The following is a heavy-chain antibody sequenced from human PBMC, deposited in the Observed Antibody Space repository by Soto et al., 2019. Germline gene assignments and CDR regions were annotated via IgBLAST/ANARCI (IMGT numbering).Heavy chain of an antibody. CDR2: IYHSGST. CDR1: GGSISSGGYS. D-gene: IGHD4-17*01. CDR3: ARDPFDYGDYVLNWFDP. J-gene: IGHJ5*02. Sequence: SETLSLTCAVSGGSISSGGYSWSWIRQPPGKGLEWIGYIYHSGSTYYNPSLKSRVTISVDRSKNQFSPKLSSVTAADTAVYYCARDPFDYGDYVLNWFDPWGQGTLVTVSS. V-gene: IGHV4-30-2*01.